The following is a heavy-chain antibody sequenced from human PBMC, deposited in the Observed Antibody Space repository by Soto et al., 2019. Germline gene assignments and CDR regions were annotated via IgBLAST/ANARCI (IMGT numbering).Heavy chain of an antibody. D-gene: IGHD2-15*01. CDR2: IWYDGSNK. CDR1: GFTFSSYG. Sequence: SLRLSCAASGFTFSSYGMHWVRQAPGKGLDWVAVIWYDGSNKYYADSVKGRFTISRDNSKNTLYLQMNSLRAEDTAVYYCARTGLLHGMDVWGQGTTVTVSS. V-gene: IGHV3-30*19. CDR3: ARTGLLHGMDV. J-gene: IGHJ6*02.